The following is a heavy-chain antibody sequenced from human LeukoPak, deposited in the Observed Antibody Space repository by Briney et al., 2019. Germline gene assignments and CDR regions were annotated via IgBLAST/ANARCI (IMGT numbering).Heavy chain of an antibody. CDR1: GGSFSGYY. V-gene: IGHV4-34*01. D-gene: IGHD6-13*01. J-gene: IGHJ4*02. CDR3: ARAGYSMTLDY. CDR2: INHSGST. Sequence: SETLSLTCAVYGGSFSGYYWSWIRQPPGKGLEWIGEINHSGSTNYNPSLKSRVTISVDTSKNQFSLKLSSVTAADTAVYYCARAGYSMTLDYWGQGTLVTVSS.